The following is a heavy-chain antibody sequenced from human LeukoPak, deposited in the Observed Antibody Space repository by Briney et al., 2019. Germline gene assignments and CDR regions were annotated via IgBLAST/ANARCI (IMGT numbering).Heavy chain of an antibody. CDR1: GFTFSSYG. J-gene: IGHJ4*02. Sequence: GGSLRLSCAASGFTFSSYGMHWVRQAPGKGLEWVVFIRYDGSNKYYADSVKGRFTISRDNAKNSLYLQMNTLRAEDTAIYYCSRGGYCSGGTCYVGDHWGQGSLVIVSS. CDR2: IRYDGSNK. D-gene: IGHD2-15*01. V-gene: IGHV3-30*02. CDR3: SRGGYCSGGTCYVGDH.